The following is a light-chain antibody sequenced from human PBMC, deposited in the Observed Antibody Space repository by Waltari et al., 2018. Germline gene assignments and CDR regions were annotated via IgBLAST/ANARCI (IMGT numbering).Light chain of an antibody. CDR1: SGHSSNV. J-gene: IGLJ3*02. CDR2: DNSDGSH. CDR3: QTGGHGTWV. Sequence: QLVVTQSPSASAPLGASVKLTCTLSSGHSSNVIAWLQQRPEKGPRYLMMDNSDGSHSKGDGVPDRCSGSTSGAERYLAISSLQSDDAADYYCQTGGHGTWVFGGGTKLTVL. V-gene: IGLV4-69*01.